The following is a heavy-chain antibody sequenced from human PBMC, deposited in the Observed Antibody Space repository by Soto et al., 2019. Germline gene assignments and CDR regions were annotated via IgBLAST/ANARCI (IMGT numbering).Heavy chain of an antibody. D-gene: IGHD2-2*01. CDR1: GYTFTSHD. V-gene: IGHV1-8*01. CDR2: MNPNSGHT. Sequence: QVQLVQSGAEVKKPGASVKVSCKASGYTFTSHDINWMRQATGQGLEWMGWMNPNSGHTNYAQKFQGRVTMTRDTSISTAYMELTSLRSEDTAIYCCASDISTTWGQGTLVTVSS. J-gene: IGHJ5*02. CDR3: ASDISTT.